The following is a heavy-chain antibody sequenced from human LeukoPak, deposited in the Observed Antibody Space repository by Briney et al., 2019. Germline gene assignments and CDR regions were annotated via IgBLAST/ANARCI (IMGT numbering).Heavy chain of an antibody. Sequence: ASVKVSCKASGYTFTGYYMHWVRQAPGQGLEWMGWINPNSGGTNYAQKFRGRVTMTRDTSISTAYMELSRLRSDDTAVYYCATSRTRGYSYGYPFDYWGQGTLVTVSS. CDR2: INPNSGGT. D-gene: IGHD5-18*01. J-gene: IGHJ4*02. V-gene: IGHV1-2*02. CDR1: GYTFTGYY. CDR3: ATSRTRGYSYGYPFDY.